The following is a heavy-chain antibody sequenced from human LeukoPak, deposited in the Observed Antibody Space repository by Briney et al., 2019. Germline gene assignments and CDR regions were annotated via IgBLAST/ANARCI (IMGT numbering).Heavy chain of an antibody. CDR3: ARGATGYSYGSRSDY. CDR1: GFTVSSNY. Sequence: GGSLRLSCAASGFTVSSNYMTWVRQAPGKGQEWVSLIYSDARTYYADSVKGRFTISRDNSKNTLYLQMNSLRVEDTAVYYCARGATGYSYGSRSDYWGQGTLVTVSS. CDR2: IYSDART. V-gene: IGHV3-53*01. D-gene: IGHD5-18*01. J-gene: IGHJ4*02.